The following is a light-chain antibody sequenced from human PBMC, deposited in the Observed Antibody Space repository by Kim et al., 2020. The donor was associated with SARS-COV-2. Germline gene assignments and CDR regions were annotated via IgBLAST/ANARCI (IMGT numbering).Light chain of an antibody. CDR2: RDS. CDR1: NIGSKK. Sequence: VALGQTARITGGGNNIGSKKVHWYQQRPGQAPVLVIYRDSSRPSGIPERFSGSNSGNTATLTISRAQAGDEADYYCQVWDSSTYVFGTGTKVTVL. CDR3: QVWDSSTYV. V-gene: IGLV3-9*01. J-gene: IGLJ1*01.